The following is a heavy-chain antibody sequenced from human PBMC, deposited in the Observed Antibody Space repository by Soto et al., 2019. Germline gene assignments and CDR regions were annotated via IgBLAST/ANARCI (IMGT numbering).Heavy chain of an antibody. J-gene: IGHJ5*02. CDR1: GFTFSNYA. Sequence: PGGSLRRSCAVCGFTFSNYAMNWVRQAPGKGLEWVSSISGNGGSTYYADSVKGRLTTSRDNSKDTLYLQMSSLRAEDTAVYYCANSFSDIDGYPFGFDHGRQAALATGSS. CDR3: ANSFSDIDGYPFGFDH. CDR2: ISGNGGST. V-gene: IGHV3-23*01. D-gene: IGHD2-15*01.